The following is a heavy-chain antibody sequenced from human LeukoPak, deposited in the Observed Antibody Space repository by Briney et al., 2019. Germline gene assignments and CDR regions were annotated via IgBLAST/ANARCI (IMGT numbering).Heavy chain of an antibody. J-gene: IGHJ3*02. D-gene: IGHD5-24*01. Sequence: PGGSLRLSCAASGFTFSNAWMSWIRQAPGKGLEWVGLIKNKADGGTTEDAAPVKGRFTISRDDSTDTLYLQMNRLKTEDTAMYYCTEMNDRDAFRIWGQGTMVTVSS. CDR3: TEMNDRDAFRI. V-gene: IGHV3-15*01. CDR1: GFTFSNAW. CDR2: IKNKADGGTT.